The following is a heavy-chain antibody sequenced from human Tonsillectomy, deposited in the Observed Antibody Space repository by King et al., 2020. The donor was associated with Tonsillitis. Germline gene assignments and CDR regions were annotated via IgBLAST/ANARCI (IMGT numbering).Heavy chain of an antibody. CDR2: IYWPDDK. V-gene: IGHV2-5*01. CDR3: VHKVRDSSGYLF. D-gene: IGHD3-22*01. CDR1: GFSLSTSEVG. Sequence: TLKESGPTLVKPTQTLTLTCTFSGFSLSTSEVGVAWIRQPPGKALEWLALIYWPDDKRYSPSLKSRLAITKGTSKNQVVITMTNMDPVDTDTYHCVHKVRDSSGYLFWGQGTLVTVSS. J-gene: IGHJ4*02.